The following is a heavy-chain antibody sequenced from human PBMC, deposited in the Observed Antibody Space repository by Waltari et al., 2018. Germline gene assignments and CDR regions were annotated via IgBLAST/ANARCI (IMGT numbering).Heavy chain of an antibody. Sequence: QLQLQESGSGLVKPSQTLSLTCAVSGGSISSGGYSWRWIRQPPGKGLEWIGYIYHSGSTYYNPSLKSRVTISVDRSKNQFSLKLSSVTAADTAVYYCARQYGGAFDIWGQGTMVTVSS. J-gene: IGHJ3*02. CDR2: IYHSGST. CDR1: GGSISSGGYS. D-gene: IGHD2-2*01. CDR3: ARQYGGAFDI. V-gene: IGHV4-30-2*01.